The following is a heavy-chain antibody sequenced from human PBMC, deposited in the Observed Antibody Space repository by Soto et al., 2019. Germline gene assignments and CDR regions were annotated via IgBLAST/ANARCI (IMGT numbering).Heavy chain of an antibody. CDR2: ISYDGSNK. D-gene: IGHD5-12*01. J-gene: IGHJ6*03. CDR3: ARDSGYSGYDWRPYYYYYYYMDV. CDR1: GFSFSIYG. V-gene: IGHV3-30*03. Sequence: PGGSLRLSCAASGFSFSIYGMHWVRQAPGKGLEWVAVISYDGSNKQYADSVKGRFTISRDNSKNTLYLQMNSLRAEDTAVYYCARDSGYSGYDWRPYYYYYYYMDVRGKGTTVTVSS.